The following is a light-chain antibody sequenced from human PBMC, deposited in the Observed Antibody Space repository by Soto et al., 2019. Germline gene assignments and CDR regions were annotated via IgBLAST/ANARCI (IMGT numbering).Light chain of an antibody. CDR1: QGISSY. J-gene: IGKJ1*01. CDR2: AAS. CDR3: QQSYSTPRVT. V-gene: IGKV1-39*01. Sequence: DIQMTQSPSSLSASVGDRVTITCRASQGISSYLNWYQQKPGKAPKLLIYAASSLQSGVPSRFSGSGSGTDFTLTISSLQPEDFATYYCQQSYSTPRVTFGQGTKVDIK.